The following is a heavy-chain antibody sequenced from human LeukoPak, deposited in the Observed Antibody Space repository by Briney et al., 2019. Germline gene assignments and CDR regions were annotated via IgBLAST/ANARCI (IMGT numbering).Heavy chain of an antibody. CDR2: ISYDGSNK. D-gene: IGHD3-22*01. CDR3: ARDVGSSDYYCYYN. Sequence: AGGSLRLSCAASGFSFRNYALHWVRQAPGKGLEWVAVISYDGSNKYYADSVKGRFTISRDNSMDTLFLQMNSLRLEDTAVYYCARDVGSSDYYCYYNWGQGTLVTVSS. CDR1: GFSFRNYA. J-gene: IGHJ4*02. V-gene: IGHV3-30-3*01.